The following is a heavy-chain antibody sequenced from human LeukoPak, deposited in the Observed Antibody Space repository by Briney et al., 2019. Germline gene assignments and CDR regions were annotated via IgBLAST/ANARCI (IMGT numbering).Heavy chain of an antibody. V-gene: IGHV3-49*04. CDR2: IRSKAYGGTT. CDR1: GLTFGDYA. D-gene: IGHD5-18*01. J-gene: IGHJ4*02. Sequence: GGSLRLSCTASGLTFGDYAMSWVRQAPGKGLEWVGFIRSKAYGGTTEYAASVKGRFTISRDDSKSIAYLQMNSLKTEDTAVYYCTRDGVDTAVRYWGQGTLVTVSS. CDR3: TRDGVDTAVRY.